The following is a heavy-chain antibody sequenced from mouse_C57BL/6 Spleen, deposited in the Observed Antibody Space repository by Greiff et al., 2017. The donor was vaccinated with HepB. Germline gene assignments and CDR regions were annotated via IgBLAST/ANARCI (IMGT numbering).Heavy chain of an antibody. D-gene: IGHD2-3*01. J-gene: IGHJ2*01. CDR3: AREDDGYYFFDY. V-gene: IGHV2-2*01. CDR1: GFSLTSYG. Sequence: VKLMESGPGLVQPSQSLSITCTVSGFSLTSYGVHWVRQSPGKGLEWLGVIWSGGSTDYNAAFISRLSISKDNSKSQVFFKMNSLQADDTAIYYCAREDDGYYFFDYWGQGTTLTVSS. CDR2: IWSGGST.